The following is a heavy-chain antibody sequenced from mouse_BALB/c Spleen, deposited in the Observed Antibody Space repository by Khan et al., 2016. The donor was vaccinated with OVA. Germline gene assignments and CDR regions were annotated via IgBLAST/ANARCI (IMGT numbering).Heavy chain of an antibody. Sequence: VQLKESGPGLLKPSQSLSLTCTVTGYSITSYYAWNCIRQFPGNNLEWMAYISSSGSTTYTPSLRSRISITRATSKNQFFLQLNSVTTEETATYYSASGRLLHRYPDYFDYWGQGTTLTVSS. V-gene: IGHV3-2*02. CDR1: GYSITSYYA. CDR2: ISSSGST. D-gene: IGHD1-1*01. J-gene: IGHJ2*01. CDR3: ASGRLLHRYPDYFDY.